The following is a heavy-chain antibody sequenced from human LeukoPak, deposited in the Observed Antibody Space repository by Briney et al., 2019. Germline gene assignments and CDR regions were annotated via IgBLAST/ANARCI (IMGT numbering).Heavy chain of an antibody. CDR1: GDSISTSSYY. CDR2: IYYSGST. CDR3: ARVKYYMDV. J-gene: IGHJ6*03. Sequence: PSETLSLTCTVSGDSISTSSYYWGWIRQPPGKGLEWIGSIYYSGSTYYNPSLKSRVTISVDTSKNQFSLKLSSVTAADTAVYYCARVKYYMDVWGKGTTVTVSS. V-gene: IGHV4-39*07.